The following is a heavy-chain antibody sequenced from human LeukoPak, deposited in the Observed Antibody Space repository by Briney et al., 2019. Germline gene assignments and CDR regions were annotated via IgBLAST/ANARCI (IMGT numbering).Heavy chain of an antibody. V-gene: IGHV3-23*01. CDR2: ISGGGGTT. CDR3: AKGRRDGHNFDFDY. Sequence: GGSLRLSCAASGFTFSNYAMNWVRQAPGKGLEWVSTISGGGGTTYYADSVKGRFTISRDSSKNTLYLQMNSLRAEDTAAYYCAKGRRDGHNFDFDYWGQGTLVTVSS. D-gene: IGHD5-24*01. J-gene: IGHJ4*02. CDR1: GFTFSNYA.